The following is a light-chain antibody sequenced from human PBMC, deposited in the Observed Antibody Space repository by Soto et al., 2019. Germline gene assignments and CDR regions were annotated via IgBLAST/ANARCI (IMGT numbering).Light chain of an antibody. Sequence: QSVLTQPASVSGSPGQSITISCTGTSRDVGAYNLVSWYQQHPGKAPKLLIYEVRNRPSGISFRFSGSRSGNTASLTISGLLAEDEADYCCSAYTTRSTLVFGGGTKVTVL. CDR2: EVR. V-gene: IGLV2-14*01. J-gene: IGLJ2*01. CDR1: SRDVGAYNL. CDR3: SAYTTRSTLV.